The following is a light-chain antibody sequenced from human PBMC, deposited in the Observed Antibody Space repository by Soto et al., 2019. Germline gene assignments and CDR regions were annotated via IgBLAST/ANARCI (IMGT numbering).Light chain of an antibody. Sequence: QSALTQPASVSGSPGQSITISCTGTSSDVGSYNLVSWYQQHPGKAPKLMIYEVRKRPSGVSNRFSGSKSGNTASLTISGLQAEDEADYYCCSYAGSTYVVFGGGTKLTVL. J-gene: IGLJ2*01. V-gene: IGLV2-23*02. CDR3: CSYAGSTYVV. CDR1: SSDVGSYNL. CDR2: EVR.